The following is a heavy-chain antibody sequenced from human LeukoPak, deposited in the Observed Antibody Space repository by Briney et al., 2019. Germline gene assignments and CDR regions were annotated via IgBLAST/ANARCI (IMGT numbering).Heavy chain of an antibody. Sequence: GXSXXXXXXYXGXXXQPXXXXXXXIGSIYYSGSPYYNPSRKSRFTIYVDKTKNEFSLKLSSVTAADTAVYYCARADYGDYGSWFDPWGQGTLVTVSS. CDR1: GXSXXXXXXY. D-gene: IGHD4-17*01. CDR3: ARADYGDYGSWFDP. CDR2: IYYSGSP. J-gene: IGHJ5*02. V-gene: IGHV4-39*01.